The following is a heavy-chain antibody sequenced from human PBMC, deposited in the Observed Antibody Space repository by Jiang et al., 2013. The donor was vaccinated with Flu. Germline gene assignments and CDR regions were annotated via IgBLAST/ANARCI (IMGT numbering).Heavy chain of an antibody. V-gene: IGHV2-5*01. CDR3: AHRGPPDFDL. J-gene: IGHJ2*01. Sequence: EWLALIYYNDHKRYSPSLESRLTITKDTSKNQVVLTMTNLDPVDTATYYCAHRGPPDFDLWGRGTLVTVSS. CDR2: IYYNDHK.